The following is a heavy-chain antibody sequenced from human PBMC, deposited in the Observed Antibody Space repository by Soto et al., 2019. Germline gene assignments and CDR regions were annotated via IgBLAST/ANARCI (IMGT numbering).Heavy chain of an antibody. Sequence: EVQLLGSGGGLVQPGGSLRLSCVGSGFTFSTYWMNWVRQAPGKGLEWVANINPDGNVGTYVDSVRGRFTTSRDNAKNSLYRQMNSLGAADTAVYFWVGWGGHDYDSWGQGIMVTVSS. CDR1: GFTFSTYW. CDR2: INPDGNVG. J-gene: IGHJ5*01. CDR3: VGWGGHDYDS. D-gene: IGHD3-16*01. V-gene: IGHV3-7*03.